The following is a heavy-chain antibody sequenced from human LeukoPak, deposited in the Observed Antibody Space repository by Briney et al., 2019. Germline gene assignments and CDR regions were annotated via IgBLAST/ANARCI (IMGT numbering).Heavy chain of an antibody. Sequence: GESLKISCKGGGYTFTNYWIVWVRQMPGKGLEWMGVIYYDDSETQYSPSFQGQVTISVDKSISTVYLQWSSLKASDTAMYYCAHLSESGYGYVDYWGQGTLVTVSS. CDR2: IYYDDSET. CDR3: AHLSESGYGYVDY. D-gene: IGHD5-18*01. J-gene: IGHJ4*02. V-gene: IGHV5-51*01. CDR1: GYTFTNYW.